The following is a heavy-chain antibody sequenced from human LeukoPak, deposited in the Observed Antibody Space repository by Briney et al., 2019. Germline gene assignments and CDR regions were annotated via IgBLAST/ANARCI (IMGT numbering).Heavy chain of an antibody. D-gene: IGHD5-12*01. CDR2: TYYRSKWYH. CDR3: AKGYSMSY. J-gene: IGHJ4*02. V-gene: IGHV6-1*01. CDR1: GDSVSNTTTA. Sequence: SQTLSFTCAISGDSVSNTTTAWNWIRQSPSRGLEWLGRTYYRSKWYHEYAISVRSRIIINSDTSKNQFSLQLNSVTPDDTAVYYCAKGYSMSYWGQGTLVTVSS.